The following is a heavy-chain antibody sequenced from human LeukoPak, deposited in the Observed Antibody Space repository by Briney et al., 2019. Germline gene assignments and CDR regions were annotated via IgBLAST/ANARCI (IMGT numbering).Heavy chain of an antibody. CDR1: GGSISSGGYH. CDR3: ARHDSSGYPNWFDP. D-gene: IGHD3-22*01. V-gene: IGHV4-31*03. Sequence: SQTLSLTCTVSGGSISSGGYHWSWIRQHPGKGLEWIGYIYYSGSTYYNPSLKSRVTISVDTSKNQFSLKLSSVTAADTAVYYCARHDSSGYPNWFDPWGQGTLVTVSS. J-gene: IGHJ5*02. CDR2: IYYSGST.